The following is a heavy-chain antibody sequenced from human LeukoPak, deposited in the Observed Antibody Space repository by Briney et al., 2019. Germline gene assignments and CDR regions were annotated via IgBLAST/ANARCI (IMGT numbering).Heavy chain of an antibody. D-gene: IGHD4-17*01. CDR3: ARESITVTDAFDI. CDR1: GGSISSGDYY. J-gene: IGHJ3*02. Sequence: SQTLSLTCTVSGGSISSGDYYWSWIRQPPGKGLEWIGYIYYSGSTCYNPSLKSRVTISVDTSKNQFSLKLSSVTAADTAVYYCARESITVTDAFDIWGQGTMVTVSS. V-gene: IGHV4-30-4*01. CDR2: IYYSGST.